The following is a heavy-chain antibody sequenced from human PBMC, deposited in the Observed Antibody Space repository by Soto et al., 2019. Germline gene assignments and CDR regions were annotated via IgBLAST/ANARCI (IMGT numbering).Heavy chain of an antibody. Sequence: QVQLQESGPGLVKPSQTLSLTCTVSGGSISSGGYYWSWIRQHPGKGLEWIGYIYYSGSTYYNPSLKSRVTLSVDTSKNQFSLKLSSVTAADTAVYYCARDPDTDYYYYGMDVWGQGTTVTGSS. CDR1: GGSISSGGYY. CDR3: ARDPDTDYYYYGMDV. J-gene: IGHJ6*02. CDR2: IYYSGST. D-gene: IGHD5-18*01. V-gene: IGHV4-31*03.